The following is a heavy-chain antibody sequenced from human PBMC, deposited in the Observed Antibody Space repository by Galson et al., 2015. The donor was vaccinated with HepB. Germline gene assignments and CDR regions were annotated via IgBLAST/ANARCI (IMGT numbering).Heavy chain of an antibody. V-gene: IGHV3-30*18. D-gene: IGHD3-22*01. J-gene: IGHJ4*02. Sequence: SLRLSCAASGFNSSNYGMHWVRQAPGKGLEWVAVISYDGSGKYYADSVKGRFTISRDNSNNTLYLQMNSLRTEDTAVYYCAKPRQMKYYDKSGYYFNYWGQGTLVIVSS. CDR3: AKPRQMKYYDKSGYYFNY. CDR1: GFNSSNYG. CDR2: ISYDGSGK.